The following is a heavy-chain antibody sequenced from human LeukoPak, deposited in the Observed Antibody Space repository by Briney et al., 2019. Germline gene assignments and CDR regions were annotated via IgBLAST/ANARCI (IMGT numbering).Heavy chain of an antibody. J-gene: IGHJ3*02. D-gene: IGHD5-12*01. CDR1: GGTFSSYA. CDR2: IIPIFGTA. Sequence: SVKVSCKASGGTFSSYAISWVRQAHGQGLEWMGGIIPIFGTANYAQKFQGRVTITADESTSTAYMELSSLRSEDTAVYYCASPMAHGGSGSPHDAFDIWGQGTMVTVSS. V-gene: IGHV1-69*13. CDR3: ASPMAHGGSGSPHDAFDI.